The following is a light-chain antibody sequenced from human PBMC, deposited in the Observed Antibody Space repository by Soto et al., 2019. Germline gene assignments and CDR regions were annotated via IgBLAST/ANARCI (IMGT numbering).Light chain of an antibody. CDR3: QQYNNWPPYT. J-gene: IGKJ2*01. Sequence: EIVMTQSPATLSVSPGERATLSCRASQSVSSNLAWYQQKPGQAPRLLIYGASTRATGIRARFSGSGSGTEFTLTISSLQSEDFAVYYCQQYNNWPPYTFGQGTKLEI. CDR1: QSVSSN. V-gene: IGKV3-15*01. CDR2: GAS.